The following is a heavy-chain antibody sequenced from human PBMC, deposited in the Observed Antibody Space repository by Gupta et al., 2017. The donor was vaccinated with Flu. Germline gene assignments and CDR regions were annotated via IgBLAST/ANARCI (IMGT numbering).Heavy chain of an antibody. CDR1: GFTFSNYA. Sequence: EVQLLASGGGLVQPGGSLRLPCAASGFTFSNYAMSWVRQAPGKGLEWVSGISGSGDSTHYADSVKGRFTISRDNSKETLYLQMNSLRAEDTAVYYCAKARSSTTTSCSNYWGQGTLVTVSS. J-gene: IGHJ4*02. D-gene: IGHD2-2*01. CDR3: AKARSSTTTSCSNY. CDR2: ISGSGDST. V-gene: IGHV3-23*01.